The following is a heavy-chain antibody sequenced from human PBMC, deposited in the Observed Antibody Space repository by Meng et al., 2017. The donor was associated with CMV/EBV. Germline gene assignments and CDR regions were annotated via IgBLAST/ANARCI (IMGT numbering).Heavy chain of an antibody. D-gene: IGHD3-10*01. CDR2: ISAYNGNT. J-gene: IGHJ5*02. CDR1: CYTFTSDG. Sequence: VQCVQSGAEVTKPVASVKVSCKASCYTFTSDGISWVRQAPGQGLEWMGWISAYNGNTNYAQKLQGRVTMTTDTSTSTAYMELRSLRSDDTAVYYCARNYYGSGSWFDPWGQGTLVTVSS. CDR3: ARNYYGSGSWFDP. V-gene: IGHV1-18*01.